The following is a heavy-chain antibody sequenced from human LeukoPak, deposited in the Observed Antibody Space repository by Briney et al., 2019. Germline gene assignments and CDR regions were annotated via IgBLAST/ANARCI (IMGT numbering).Heavy chain of an antibody. J-gene: IGHJ5*02. D-gene: IGHD5-18*01. Sequence: ASVKVSCKASGYTFTSYGISWVRQAPGQGLEWMRWISAYNGNTNYAQKLQGRVTMTTDTSTSTAYMELRSLRSEDTAVYYCARKHGRGYSYGYEKYNWFDPWGQGTLVTVSS. CDR2: ISAYNGNT. CDR3: ARKHGRGYSYGYEKYNWFDP. V-gene: IGHV1-18*01. CDR1: GYTFTSYG.